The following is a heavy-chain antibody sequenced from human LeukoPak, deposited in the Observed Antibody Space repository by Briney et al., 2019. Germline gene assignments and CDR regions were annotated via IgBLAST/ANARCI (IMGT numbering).Heavy chain of an antibody. Sequence: PSETLSLTCAVYGGSFSGYYWSWIRQPPGKGLEWIGEINHSGSTNYNPSLKSRVTISVDTSKDQFSLKLSSVTAADTAVYSCARGHWVGATSDYWGQGTLVTVSS. V-gene: IGHV4-34*01. D-gene: IGHD1-26*01. CDR2: INHSGST. CDR3: ARGHWVGATSDY. J-gene: IGHJ4*02. CDR1: GGSFSGYY.